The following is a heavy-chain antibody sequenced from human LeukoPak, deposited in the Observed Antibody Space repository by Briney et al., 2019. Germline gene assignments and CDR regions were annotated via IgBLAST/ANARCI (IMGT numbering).Heavy chain of an antibody. CDR3: ATSFGYSSGWRGTFDI. Sequence: PSETLSLTCTVSGGSISSGSYYWSWIRQPPGKGLEWIGEINHSGSTNYNPSLKSRVTISVDTSKNQFSLKLSSVTAADTAVYYCATSFGYSSGWRGTFDIWGQGTMVTVSS. J-gene: IGHJ3*02. CDR2: INHSGST. D-gene: IGHD6-19*01. V-gene: IGHV4-39*07. CDR1: GGSISSGSYY.